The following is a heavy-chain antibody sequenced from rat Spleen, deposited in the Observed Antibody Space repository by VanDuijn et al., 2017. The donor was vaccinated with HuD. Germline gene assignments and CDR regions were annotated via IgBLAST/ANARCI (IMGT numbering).Heavy chain of an antibody. CDR2: ISYDGSST. Sequence: EVQLVESDGGLVQPGRSLKLSCAASGFTFSDYYMAWVRQAPTKGLEWVATISYDGSSTYYRDSVKGRFTISRDNAKSTLYLQMDSLRSEDTATYYCARPSNTMGITDWGQGVMVTVSS. V-gene: IGHV5-29*01. J-gene: IGHJ2*01. CDR1: GFTFSDYY. D-gene: IGHD1-9*01. CDR3: ARPSNTMGITD.